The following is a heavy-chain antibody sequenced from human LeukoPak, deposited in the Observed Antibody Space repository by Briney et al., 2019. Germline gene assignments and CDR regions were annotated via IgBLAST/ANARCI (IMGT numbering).Heavy chain of an antibody. CDR2: ISSSGSTI. CDR3: ARDRTPDSSGWADY. J-gene: IGHJ4*02. V-gene: IGHV3-48*03. CDR1: GFTFSSYE. Sequence: GGSLRLSCAASGFTFSSYEMNWVRQAPGKGLEWVSYISSSGSTIYYADSVKGRFTISRDNAKNSLYLQMNSLRAEDTAVYYCARDRTPDSSGWADYWGQGTLVTVSS. D-gene: IGHD6-19*01.